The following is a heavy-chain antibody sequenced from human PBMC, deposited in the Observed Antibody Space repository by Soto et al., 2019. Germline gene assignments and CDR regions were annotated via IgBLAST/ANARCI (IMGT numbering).Heavy chain of an antibody. J-gene: IGHJ4*02. CDR1: GFTFSNYG. CDR3: AKRMVRGVNYFDY. Sequence: QVQLVESGGGVAQPGRSLRLSCAASGFTFSNYGMHWVRQAPGKGLEWVAGISYDGSNKFYADSVKGRFTISRDNSKNTLYLQMNSLRAEDTAVYFCAKRMVRGVNYFDYWGQGTLVTVSS. D-gene: IGHD3-10*01. CDR2: ISYDGSNK. V-gene: IGHV3-30*18.